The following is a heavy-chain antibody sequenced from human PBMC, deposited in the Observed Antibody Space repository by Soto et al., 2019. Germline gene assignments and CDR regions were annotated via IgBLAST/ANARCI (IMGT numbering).Heavy chain of an antibody. D-gene: IGHD5-18*01. V-gene: IGHV4-34*01. J-gene: IGHJ4*02. CDR1: GGYFSGYY. CDR2: INHSGST. CDR3: ASSAYSYGLLDY. Sequence: QVQLQQWGAGMLKPSETLSLTCAVYGGYFSGYYWSWIRQPPGKGLEWIGEINHSGSTNYNPSLKSRFTISVDTSKNQFSLKLSSVTAADRAVYYCASSAYSYGLLDYWGQGTLVTVSS.